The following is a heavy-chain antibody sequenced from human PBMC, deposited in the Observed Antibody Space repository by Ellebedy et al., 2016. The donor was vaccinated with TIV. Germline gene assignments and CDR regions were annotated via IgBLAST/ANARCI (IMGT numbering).Heavy chain of an antibody. CDR3: ARETFNDVDLKVWGLFDI. J-gene: IGHJ3*02. CDR1: GFTFSSYW. V-gene: IGHV3-7*01. Sequence: PGGSLRLSCAASGFTFSSYWMSWVRQAPGKGLEWVANIKQDGSEKYYVASVKGRFTISRDNSKNSLYLQMNSLRADDTALYYCARETFNDVDLKVWGLFDIWGQGTTVTVSS. CDR2: IKQDGSEK. D-gene: IGHD1-1*01.